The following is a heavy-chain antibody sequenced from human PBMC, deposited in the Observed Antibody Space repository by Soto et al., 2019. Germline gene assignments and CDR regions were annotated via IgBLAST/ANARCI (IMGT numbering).Heavy chain of an antibody. CDR2: INYSGNT. CDR1: GGSFIVYY. CDR3: ARHHVRGRTIVGAAEY. Sequence: SEPLYLTCSVYGGSFIVYYWSWIRRPPGKGLEWIGEINYSGNTNYNPSLKSRVSISVDTSKNQLFLNMSSVTAADTAMYYCARHHVRGRTIVGAAEYWGQGTLVTVSS. D-gene: IGHD1-26*01. V-gene: IGHV4-34*01. J-gene: IGHJ4*02.